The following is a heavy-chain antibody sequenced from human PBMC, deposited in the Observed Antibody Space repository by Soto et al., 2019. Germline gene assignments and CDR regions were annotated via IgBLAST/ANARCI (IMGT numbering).Heavy chain of an antibody. D-gene: IGHD6-13*01. J-gene: IGHJ3*02. CDR3: ARSLSIAAAGPDLRGAFDI. CDR2: INPNSGGT. CDR1: GYTFTGYY. Sequence: GASVKVSCKASGYTFTGYYMHWVRQAPGQRLDWMGWINPNSGGTNYAQKFQGWVTMTRDTSISTAYMELSRLRSDDTAVYYCARSLSIAAAGPDLRGAFDIWGQGTMVTVSS. V-gene: IGHV1-2*04.